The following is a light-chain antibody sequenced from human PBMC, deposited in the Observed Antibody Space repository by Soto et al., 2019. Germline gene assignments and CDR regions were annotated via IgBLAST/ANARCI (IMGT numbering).Light chain of an antibody. CDR1: SSDVGAYEY. J-gene: IGLJ1*01. V-gene: IGLV2-14*01. CDR3: NSYTAFNTRV. CDR2: EVS. Sequence: QLVLAQPASVSGSLGQSITISCTGTSSDVGAYEYVSWYQQHPGKVPKLLIYEVSDRPPGISDRFSGSKSGNTASLTISRLQSEDEADYYCNSYTAFNTRVFGTGTKVTVL.